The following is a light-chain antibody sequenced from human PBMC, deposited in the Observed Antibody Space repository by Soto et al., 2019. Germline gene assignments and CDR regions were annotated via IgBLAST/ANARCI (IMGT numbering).Light chain of an antibody. CDR1: QSLVHSDGRTY. CDR3: LVGTHGVT. J-gene: IGKJ5*01. V-gene: IGKV2-30*02. Sequence: VLMTQSPLSLPVTLGQPASISCRSSQSLVHSDGRTYLSWFQQRPGQSPRRLIYKVSNRDSGVPDRFSGGGSGTDFTLRISRVEAEDVGVYYCLVGTHGVTFGQGTRLEIK. CDR2: KVS.